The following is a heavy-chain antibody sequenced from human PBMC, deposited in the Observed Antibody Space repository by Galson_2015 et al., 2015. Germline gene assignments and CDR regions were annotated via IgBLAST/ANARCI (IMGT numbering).Heavy chain of an antibody. CDR2: ISSSSSYT. CDR1: GFTFSDYY. CDR3: ARAQDYYDSSCYSDY. J-gene: IGHJ4*02. D-gene: IGHD3-22*01. V-gene: IGHV3-11*06. Sequence: ALRLSCAASGFTFSDYYMSRFRQAPGKGLEWVSYISSSSSYTNYADYVKGRFTISRDNAKISLYLQMISLRAEDTAVYYCARAQDYYDSSCYSDYWGQGTLVTVSS.